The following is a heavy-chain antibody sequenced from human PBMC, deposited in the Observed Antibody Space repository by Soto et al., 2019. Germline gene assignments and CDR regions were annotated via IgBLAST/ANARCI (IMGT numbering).Heavy chain of an antibody. J-gene: IGHJ4*02. Sequence: QVQLVQSGAEVKKPGASVKVSCKVSGYTLTDLSIHWLRQAPGKGLEWMGGFDPEEGKTVYAQRFPGRLTMTGDTSTDPRYMELHSLSSDDTAVYYCAIKLGYFDYWGQGTLVTVSS. D-gene: IGHD6-6*01. CDR3: AIKLGYFDY. CDR2: FDPEEGKT. CDR1: GYTLTDLS. V-gene: IGHV1-24*01.